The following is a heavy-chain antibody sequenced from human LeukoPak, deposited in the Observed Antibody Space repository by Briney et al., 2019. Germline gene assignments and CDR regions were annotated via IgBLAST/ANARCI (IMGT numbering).Heavy chain of an antibody. CDR1: GGSFSGYY. D-gene: IGHD2-15*01. CDR2: INHSGST. V-gene: IGHV4-34*01. CDR3: ARGAKGGYGSGGSCMTRKIYYYGMDV. J-gene: IGHJ6*02. Sequence: PSETLSLTCAVYGGSFSGYYWSWIRQPPGKGLEWIGEINHSGSTNYNPSLKSRGTISVDTSKNQFSLKLCSETAADTAVYYCARGAKGGYGSGGSCMTRKIYYYGMDVWGQGTTVTVSS.